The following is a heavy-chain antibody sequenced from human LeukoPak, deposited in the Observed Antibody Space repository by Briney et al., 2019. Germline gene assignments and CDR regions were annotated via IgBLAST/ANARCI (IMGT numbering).Heavy chain of an antibody. CDR2: INPNSCGT. D-gene: IGHD3-10*01. J-gene: IGHJ4*02. V-gene: IGHV1-2*02. CDR1: GHTFTGYY. CDR3: ARDHRPMVRGVITY. Sequence: GASVKVSCKASGHTFTGYYMHWVRQAPGQGLEWMGWINPNSCGTNYAQKFQGRVTMTRDTSISTAYMELSRLRSDDTAVYYCARDHRPMVRGVITYWGQGTLVTVSS.